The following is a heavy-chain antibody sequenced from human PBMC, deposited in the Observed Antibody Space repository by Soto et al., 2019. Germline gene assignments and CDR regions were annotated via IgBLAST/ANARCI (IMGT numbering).Heavy chain of an antibody. D-gene: IGHD1-26*01. J-gene: IGHJ4*02. CDR2: TYYNGST. Sequence: QVVLQESGPGLVKPSQTLSLTCTVSGASISSGGFFWGWIRQVPGKGPEWIGHTYYNGSTYYNPSLEGPLTMSLDPSKTRFSLELTSVTAADTAVFNCARAVLPPKAPFDFWGQGDLVTVSS. CDR3: ARAVLPPKAPFDF. CDR1: GASISSGGFF. V-gene: IGHV4-31*01.